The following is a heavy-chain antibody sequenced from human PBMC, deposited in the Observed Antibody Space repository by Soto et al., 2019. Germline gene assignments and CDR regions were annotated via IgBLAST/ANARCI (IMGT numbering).Heavy chain of an antibody. J-gene: IGHJ5*02. D-gene: IGHD3-22*01. CDR1: GGSISSYY. Sequence: PSETLSLTCTVSGGSISSYYWSWIRQPPGKGLEWIGYIYYSGSTNYNPSLKSRVTISVDTSKNQFSLELSSVTAADTAVYYCARGSYYYDSSGLGFDPWGQGTLVTVSS. CDR3: ARGSYYYDSSGLGFDP. CDR2: IYYSGST. V-gene: IGHV4-59*01.